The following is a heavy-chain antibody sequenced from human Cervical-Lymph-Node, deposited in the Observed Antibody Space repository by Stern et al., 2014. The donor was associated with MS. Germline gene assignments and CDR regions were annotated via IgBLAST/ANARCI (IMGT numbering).Heavy chain of an antibody. CDR1: GGTFSSYA. Sequence: QLVQSGAEVKKPGSSVKVSCKASGGTFSSYAISWVRQAPGQGLEWMGGIIPIFGTANYAQKFQGRATITADESTSTAYMELSSLRSEDTAVYYCARVVPAAISYYYGMDVWGQGTTVTVSS. V-gene: IGHV1-69*01. D-gene: IGHD2-2*02. J-gene: IGHJ6*02. CDR3: ARVVPAAISYYYGMDV. CDR2: IIPIFGTA.